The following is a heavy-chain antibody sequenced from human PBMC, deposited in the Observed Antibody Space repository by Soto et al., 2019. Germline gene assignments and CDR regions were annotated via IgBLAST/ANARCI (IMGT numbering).Heavy chain of an antibody. V-gene: IGHV3-7*01. CDR3: ARADVLRFLEHAFDI. J-gene: IGHJ3*02. CDR2: IKQDGSEK. D-gene: IGHD3-3*01. CDR1: GFTFSSYW. Sequence: GGSLRLSCAASGFTFSSYWMSWVRQAPGKGLEWVANIKQDGSEKYYVDSVKGRFTISRDNAKNSLYLQMNSLRAEDTAVYYCARADVLRFLEHAFDIWGQGTMVTVSS.